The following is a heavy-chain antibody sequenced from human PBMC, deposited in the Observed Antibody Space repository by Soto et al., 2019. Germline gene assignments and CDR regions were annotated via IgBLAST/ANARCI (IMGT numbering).Heavy chain of an antibody. CDR3: VRDVESPGISGSWGAFDI. J-gene: IGHJ3*02. CDR2: IYSSGNT. Sequence: QVQLQESGPGLVKPSETLSLICTVSGGSIRNYFWTWIRQAAGKGLEWIGRIYSSGNTVYNASLKSRVTMSIDMFKNQFSLKLSSMTAADTAVYYCVRDVESPGISGSWGAFDIWGQGTVVTVSS. CDR1: GGSIRNYF. D-gene: IGHD1-20*01. V-gene: IGHV4-4*07.